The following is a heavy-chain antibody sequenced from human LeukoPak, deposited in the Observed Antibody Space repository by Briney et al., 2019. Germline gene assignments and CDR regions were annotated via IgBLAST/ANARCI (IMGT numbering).Heavy chain of an antibody. CDR1: GYTFTSYD. CDR3: ARVYSSGWYTSPHFDY. V-gene: IGHV1-8*03. J-gene: IGHJ4*02. D-gene: IGHD6-19*01. Sequence: ASVKVSCKASGYTFTSYDINWVRQATGQGLEWMGWMNPNSGNTGYAQKFQGRVTITRNTSISTAYMELSSLRSEDTAVYYCARVYSSGWYTSPHFDYWGQGTLVTVSS. CDR2: MNPNSGNT.